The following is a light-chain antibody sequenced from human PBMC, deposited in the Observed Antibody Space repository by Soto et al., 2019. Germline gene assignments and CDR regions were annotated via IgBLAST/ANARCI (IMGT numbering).Light chain of an antibody. CDR1: SSDVGGYNY. V-gene: IGLV2-8*01. CDR3: SSYAGSNNLV. J-gene: IGLJ2*01. CDR2: EVT. Sequence: ALTQPPSASGSPGQSVTISCTGTSSDVGGYNYVSWYQQHPGKAPKLMIYEVTKRPSGVPDRFSGSKSGNTASLTVSGLQAEDEADYYCSSYAGSNNLVFGGGTKLTVL.